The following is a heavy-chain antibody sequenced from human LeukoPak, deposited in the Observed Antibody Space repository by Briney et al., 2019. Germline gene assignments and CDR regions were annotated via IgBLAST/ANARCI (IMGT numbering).Heavy chain of an antibody. J-gene: IGHJ5*02. CDR2: IYYSGST. V-gene: IGHV4-59*08. CDR1: GGSISSYY. Sequence: PSETLSLTCTVSGGSISSYYWSWIRQPPGKGLEWIGYIYYSGSTNYNPSLKSRVTISVDTSKNQFSLKLSSVTAADTAVYYCARSALLTGYDWFDPWGQGTLVTVYS. CDR3: ARSALLTGYDWFDP. D-gene: IGHD3-9*01.